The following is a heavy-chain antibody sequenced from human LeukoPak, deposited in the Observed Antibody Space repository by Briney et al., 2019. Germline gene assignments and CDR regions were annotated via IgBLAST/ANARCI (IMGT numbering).Heavy chain of an antibody. Sequence: EASVKVSCKASGYTFTGYYMHWVRQAPGQGLEWMGWINPNSGGTNYAQKFQGRVTMTRDTSISTAYMELSRLRSDDTAAYYCARVVSGYSSSWSKTQPLDYWGQGTLVTVSS. D-gene: IGHD6-13*01. CDR1: GYTFTGYY. CDR3: ARVVSGYSSSWSKTQPLDY. V-gene: IGHV1-2*02. CDR2: INPNSGGT. J-gene: IGHJ4*02.